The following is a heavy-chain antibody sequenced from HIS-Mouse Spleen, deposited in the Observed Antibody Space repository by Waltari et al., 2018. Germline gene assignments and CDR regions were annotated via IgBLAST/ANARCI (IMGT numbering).Heavy chain of an antibody. V-gene: IGHV4-39*07. D-gene: IGHD6-13*01. J-gene: IGHJ2*01. CDR1: GGSRSSSSYY. CDR3: AREIPYSSSWYDWYFDL. Sequence: QLQLQESGPGLVKPSETLSLTCTVSGGSRSSSSYYWGWLSQPPGKGLEWIGSIYYSGSTYYNPSLKSRVTISVDTSKNQFSLKLSSVTAADTAVYYCAREIPYSSSWYDWYFDLWGRGTLVTVSS. CDR2: IYYSGST.